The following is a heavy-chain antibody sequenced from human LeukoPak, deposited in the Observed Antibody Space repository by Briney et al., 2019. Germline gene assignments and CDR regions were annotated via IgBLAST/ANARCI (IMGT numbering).Heavy chain of an antibody. J-gene: IGHJ3*02. CDR1: GFTFSNYA. CDR3: ARDGGFGFLAAFDI. D-gene: IGHD3-10*01. V-gene: IGHV3-23*01. Sequence: PGGSLRLSCAASGFTFSNYALSWVRQAPGKGLEWVSTFSGTANVTYYADSVKGRFTISRDNSKNTLRLQMSSLRAGDTALYYCARDGGFGFLAAFDIWGQGTMVTVSS. CDR2: FSGTANVT.